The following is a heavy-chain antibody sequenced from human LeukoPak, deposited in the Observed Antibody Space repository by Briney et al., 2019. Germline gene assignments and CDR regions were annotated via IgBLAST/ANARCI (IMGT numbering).Heavy chain of an antibody. V-gene: IGHV3-7*01. Sequence: KPGGSLRLSCAASGFTFNNYWMMWVRQAPEKGLEWVANIREDGSEKNYVDSVKGRFTISRDNAKISLYLQMNSLRVEDTAVYYCATDRKVGTWDPRFDYWGQGTLVTVSS. CDR2: IREDGSEK. CDR1: GFTFNNYW. J-gene: IGHJ4*02. CDR3: ATDRKVGTWDPRFDY. D-gene: IGHD4-23*01.